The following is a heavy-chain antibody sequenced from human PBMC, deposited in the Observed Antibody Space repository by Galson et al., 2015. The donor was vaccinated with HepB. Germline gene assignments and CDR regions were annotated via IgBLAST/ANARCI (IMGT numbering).Heavy chain of an antibody. D-gene: IGHD4-11*01. V-gene: IGHV3-66*01. CDR3: ARTLTSGVFDY. CDR2: LYTDETP. Sequence: SLRLSCAASGFTFSDYYMSWIRQAPGKGLEWVAVLYTDETPYYADSVKGRFTISRSDSNNTVFLQMNSLGADDTAVYYCARTLTSGVFDYWGQGTLVTVSS. CDR1: GFTFSDYY. J-gene: IGHJ4*02.